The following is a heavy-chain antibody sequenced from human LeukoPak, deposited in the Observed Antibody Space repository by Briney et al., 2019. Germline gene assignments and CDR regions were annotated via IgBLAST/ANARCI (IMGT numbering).Heavy chain of an antibody. CDR3: ARDSGRFDVFDI. D-gene: IGHD3-10*01. J-gene: IGHJ3*02. V-gene: IGHV4-34*01. CDR2: INHSGST. CDR1: GGSFSGYY. Sequence: PSETLSLTCAVYGGSFSGYYWSWIRQPPGKGLEWIGEINHSGSTNYNPSLKSRVTISVDTSKNQFSLMLSSVTAADTAVYYCARDSGRFDVFDIWGQGTMVTVSS.